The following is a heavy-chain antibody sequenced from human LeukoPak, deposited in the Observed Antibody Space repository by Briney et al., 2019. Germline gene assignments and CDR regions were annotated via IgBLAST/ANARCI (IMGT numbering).Heavy chain of an antibody. V-gene: IGHV3-30*04. J-gene: IGHJ5*02. D-gene: IGHD2-15*01. CDR1: GFTFSSYA. CDR3: ARGSGRWQYNWFDP. Sequence: GGSLRLSCAASGFTFSSYAMHWVRQAPGKGLEWVAVISYDGSNKYYADSVKGRFTISRDNSKNTLYLQMNSLRAEDTAVYYCARGSGRWQYNWFDPWGERTLVTVSS. CDR2: ISYDGSNK.